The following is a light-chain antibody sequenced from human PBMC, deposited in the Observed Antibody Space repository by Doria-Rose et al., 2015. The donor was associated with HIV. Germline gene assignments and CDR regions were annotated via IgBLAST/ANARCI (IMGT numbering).Light chain of an antibody. J-gene: IGKJ1*01. CDR3: HQCGTSWT. V-gene: IGKV3-20*01. CDR1: RSFSSTY. CDR2: DGS. Sequence: EIVLTQSPGTLSLSPGERATLSCRASRSFSSTYLAWYQQKPGQAPSLLIYDGSTRATGIPDRFSASGSGTDFTLTINRLEPEDFALYYCHQCGTSWTFGQGTKVEI.